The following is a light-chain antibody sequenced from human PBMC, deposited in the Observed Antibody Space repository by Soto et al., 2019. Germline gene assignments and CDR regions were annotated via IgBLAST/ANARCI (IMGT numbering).Light chain of an antibody. CDR1: SSNIGSSS. Sequence: QSALTQPHSASGTPGQRVTISCSGSSSNIGSSSLHWFQQLPGTVPILLISTTNQRPSVVPELFSGSKSGTSASLAISGLQSEDEADYYCAAWDDSLNGHGFGTGTKVTVL. CDR2: TTN. J-gene: IGLJ1*01. CDR3: AAWDDSLNGHG. V-gene: IGLV1-44*01.